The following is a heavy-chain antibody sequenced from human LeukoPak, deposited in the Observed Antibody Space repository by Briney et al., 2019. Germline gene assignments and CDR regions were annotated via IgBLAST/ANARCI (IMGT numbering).Heavy chain of an antibody. CDR1: GFTFSTYD. Sequence: GGSLRLSCAASGFTFSTYDMHWVRQATGKGLEWVSGIGTAGDTYYPGSVKGRFTISRENAKNSLYLQINSLSVGDAAVYYCAKDEGFMIVVVMTYYYGMDVWGQGTTVTVSS. CDR2: IGTAGDT. V-gene: IGHV3-13*01. J-gene: IGHJ6*02. CDR3: AKDEGFMIVVVMTYYYGMDV. D-gene: IGHD3-22*01.